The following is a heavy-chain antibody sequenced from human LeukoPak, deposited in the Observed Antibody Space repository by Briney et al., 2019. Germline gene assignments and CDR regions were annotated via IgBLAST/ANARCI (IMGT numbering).Heavy chain of an antibody. V-gene: IGHV4-34*01. Sequence: PLETLSLTCAVYGGSFSGYYWSWIRQPPGKGLEWIGEINHSGSTNYNPSLKSRVTISVDTSKNQFSLKLSSVTAADTAVYYCARGAQWLVRRWFDPWGQGTLVTVSS. CDR1: GGSFSGYY. CDR3: ARGAQWLVRRWFDP. D-gene: IGHD6-19*01. CDR2: INHSGST. J-gene: IGHJ5*02.